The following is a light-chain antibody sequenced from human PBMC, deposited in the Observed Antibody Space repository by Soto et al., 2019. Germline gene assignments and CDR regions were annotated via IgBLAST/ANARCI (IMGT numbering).Light chain of an antibody. CDR1: QGVSSSY. V-gene: IGKV3-20*01. Sequence: EIVLTQSPGTLSLCPGERATVSCRASQGVSSSYLAWYQQKPGQAPRLLIYGASSRATGIPDRFSGSGSGTDFTLTISRLEAEDFAVYYCQQFGSSPLFTFGPGTKVDVK. CDR3: QQFGSSPLFT. J-gene: IGKJ3*01. CDR2: GAS.